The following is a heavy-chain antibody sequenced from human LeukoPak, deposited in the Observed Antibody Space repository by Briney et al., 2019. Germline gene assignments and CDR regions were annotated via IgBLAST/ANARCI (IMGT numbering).Heavy chain of an antibody. CDR2: ISSSSSYI. V-gene: IGHV3-21*01. J-gene: IGHJ4*02. CDR1: GFTFSSYS. CDR3: ARELGIAAAGTLDY. D-gene: IGHD6-13*01. Sequence: GGPLRLSCAASGFTFSSYSMNWVRQAPGKGLEWVSSISSSSSYIYYADSVKGRFTISRDNAKNSLYLQMNSLRAEDTAVYYCARELGIAAAGTLDYWGQGTLVTVSS.